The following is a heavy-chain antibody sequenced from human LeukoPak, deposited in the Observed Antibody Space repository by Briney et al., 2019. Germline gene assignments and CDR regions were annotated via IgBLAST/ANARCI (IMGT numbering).Heavy chain of an antibody. V-gene: IGHV1-69*13. CDR2: IIPIFGTA. J-gene: IGHJ4*02. CDR3: ASTNDYDSSGYYFNFDY. CDR1: GGTFSIYA. D-gene: IGHD3-22*01. Sequence: ASVKVFCKASGGTFSIYAITWVRQAPGQGLEWMGGIIPIFGTANYAQKFQGRVTITADESTSTAYMELSSLRSEDTAVYYCASTNDYDSSGYYFNFDYWGQGTLVTVSS.